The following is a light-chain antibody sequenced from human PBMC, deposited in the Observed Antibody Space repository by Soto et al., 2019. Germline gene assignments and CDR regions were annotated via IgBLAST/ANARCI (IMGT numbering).Light chain of an antibody. CDR1: QSVRSN. CDR3: QQYGGSPPWT. Sequence: EIVMTQSPVTLSVSPGERATLSCRASQSVRSNLAWYQQKPGQAPRLLMYDASTRATGIPARFSGSGSGTDFTLTISRLEPEDFAVYYCQQYGGSPPWTFGQGTKVDIK. CDR2: DAS. V-gene: IGKV3-20*01. J-gene: IGKJ1*01.